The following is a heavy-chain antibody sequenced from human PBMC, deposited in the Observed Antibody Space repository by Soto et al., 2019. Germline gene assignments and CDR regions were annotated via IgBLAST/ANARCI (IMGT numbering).Heavy chain of an antibody. CDR2: ISWNSGSI. D-gene: IGHD3-3*01. J-gene: IGHJ4*02. V-gene: IGHV3-9*01. Sequence: GGSLRLSCAASGFTFDDYAMHWVRQAPGKGLEWVSGISWNSGSIGYADSVKGRFTISRDNAKNSLYLQMNSLRAEDTALYYCAKATYDFWSGYPRAFDYWGQGTLVTVSS. CDR1: GFTFDDYA. CDR3: AKATYDFWSGYPRAFDY.